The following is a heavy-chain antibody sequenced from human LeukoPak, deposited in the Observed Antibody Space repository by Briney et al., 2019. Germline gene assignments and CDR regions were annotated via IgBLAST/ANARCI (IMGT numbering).Heavy chain of an antibody. J-gene: IGHJ3*02. D-gene: IGHD5-12*01. CDR1: GFTFSKYG. CDR3: ARDSGHNAFDI. V-gene: IGHV3-30*02. Sequence: GGSLRLSCVGSGFTFSKYGLHWVRQAPGKGLEWVTFIPNDGSHTYIADSVKGRFTISRDNAKKSLYLQMNSLRAEDTAVFYCARDSGHNAFDIWGQGTMVTVSS. CDR2: IPNDGSHT.